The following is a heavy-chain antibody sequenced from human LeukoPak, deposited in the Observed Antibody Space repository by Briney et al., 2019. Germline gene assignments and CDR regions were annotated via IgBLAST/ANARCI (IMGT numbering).Heavy chain of an antibody. CDR1: GFSFSTYA. V-gene: IGHV3-23*01. D-gene: IGHD3-22*01. Sequence: GSLRLSCTASGFTSGFSFSTYAMSWVRQAPGKGLEWVSTISSSGGSTYYADSVKGRFTISRDNSKSTLYLQMDTLRADDTAVYYCAKGGWYYDSSGLGAFDVWGQGTMVTVSS. CDR2: ISSSGGST. CDR3: AKGGWYYDSSGLGAFDV. J-gene: IGHJ3*01.